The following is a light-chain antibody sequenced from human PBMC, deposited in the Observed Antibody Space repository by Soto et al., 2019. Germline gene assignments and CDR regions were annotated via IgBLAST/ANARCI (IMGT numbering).Light chain of an antibody. CDR3: QQYGSSPRT. Sequence: EIVLTQSPGTPSLYPGERATLSCRASQSVSSSYLAWYQQKPGQAPRLLIYGASSRATGIPDRFSGSGSGTDFTLTISRLEPEDFAVYYCQQYGSSPRTFGQGTKVDIK. CDR2: GAS. V-gene: IGKV3-20*01. J-gene: IGKJ1*01. CDR1: QSVSSSY.